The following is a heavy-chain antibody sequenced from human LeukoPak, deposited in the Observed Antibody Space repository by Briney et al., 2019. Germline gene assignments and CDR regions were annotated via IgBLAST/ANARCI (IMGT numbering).Heavy chain of an antibody. V-gene: IGHV3-48*03. CDR1: GFTFSSYE. CDR2: ISSSDSTI. Sequence: GGSLRLSCAASGFTFSSYEMNWVRQAPGKGLEWVSYISSSDSTIYYADSVKGRFTISRDNAKNSLYLQMNSLRAEDTAVYYCAKDGVPSRWFGRNYFDYWGQGTLVTVSS. CDR3: AKDGVPSRWFGRNYFDY. D-gene: IGHD3-10*01. J-gene: IGHJ4*02.